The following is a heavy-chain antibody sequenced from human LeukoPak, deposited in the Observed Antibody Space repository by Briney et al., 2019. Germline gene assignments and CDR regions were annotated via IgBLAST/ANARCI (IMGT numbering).Heavy chain of an antibody. CDR1: GYTFTGYY. V-gene: IGHV1-46*01. J-gene: IGHJ4*02. CDR3: ARARYSSPFDY. Sequence: ASVKVSCKASGYTFTGYYMHWVRQAPGQGLEWMGIINPSGGSTSYAQKFQGRVTMTRDMSTSTVYMELSSLRSEDTAVYYCARARYSSPFDYWGQGTLVTVSS. D-gene: IGHD6-13*01. CDR2: INPSGGST.